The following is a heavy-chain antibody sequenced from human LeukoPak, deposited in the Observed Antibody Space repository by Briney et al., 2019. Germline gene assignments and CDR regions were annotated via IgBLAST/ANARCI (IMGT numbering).Heavy chain of an antibody. V-gene: IGHV4-30-2*01. Sequence: SETLSLTCTVSGGSISSYSWSWIRQPPGKGLEWIGYIYHSGSTYYNPSLKSRVTISVDRSKNQFSLKLSSVTAADTAVYYCARGGTYYYDSSGYYFDYWGQGTLVTVSS. J-gene: IGHJ4*02. CDR3: ARGGTYYYDSSGYYFDY. CDR1: GGSISSYS. CDR2: IYHSGST. D-gene: IGHD3-22*01.